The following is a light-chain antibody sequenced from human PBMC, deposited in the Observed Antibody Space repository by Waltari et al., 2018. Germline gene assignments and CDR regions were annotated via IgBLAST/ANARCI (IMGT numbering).Light chain of an antibody. CDR2: YAS. J-gene: IGKJ4*01. Sequence: DIQMAQSPSSLSAFVGDRVTITCRASQGISNNLNWYQQKPGKAPKVLIYYASNLQSGVPSRFSGSGSGTDFTLTISSLQPEDSATYYCQQNQDTPLTFGGGTKVEIK. CDR1: QGISNN. CDR3: QQNQDTPLT. V-gene: IGKV1-39*01.